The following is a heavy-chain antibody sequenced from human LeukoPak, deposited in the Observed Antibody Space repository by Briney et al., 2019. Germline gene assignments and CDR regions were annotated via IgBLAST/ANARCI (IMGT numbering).Heavy chain of an antibody. J-gene: IGHJ4*02. D-gene: IGHD4-23*01. CDR2: MFHSGSP. CDR3: AKHSAHYGGNAYFDC. Sequence: SDPLSLTCTVSGGSDTTYHWIWLPQPPGKALEGIGYMFHSGSPKCHPPLKSRVTFSIDATKNHFSLKLTSVTAADTAIYYCAKHSAHYGGNAYFDCWGQGAPVTASS. V-gene: IGHV4-59*08. CDR1: GGSDTTYH.